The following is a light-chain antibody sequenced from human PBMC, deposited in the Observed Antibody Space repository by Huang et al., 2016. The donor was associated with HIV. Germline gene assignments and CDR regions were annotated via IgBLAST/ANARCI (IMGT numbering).Light chain of an antibody. CDR3: MQALQTIT. V-gene: IGKV2-28*01. CDR2: LGS. J-gene: IGKJ5*01. CDR1: QSLRHTNGYNY. Sequence: DIVMTQSPLSLPVTPGEPASISCKSSQSLRHTNGYNYLDCYLQKPGQSHPLLIYLGSNRAAGVPDRFSGSGSGTDFTLQISRVEAEDVGVYYCMQALQTITFGQGTRLEIE.